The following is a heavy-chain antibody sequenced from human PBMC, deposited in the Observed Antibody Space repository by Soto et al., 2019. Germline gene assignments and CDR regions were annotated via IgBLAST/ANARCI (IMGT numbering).Heavy chain of an antibody. D-gene: IGHD3-10*01. CDR2: SRSKVNSYTT. J-gene: IGHJ4*02. CDR3: ARGDTKKTDYGSDFDY. Sequence: EVQLVESGGGLVQPGGSLRLSCAVSGFTFSDHSMDWVRQAPGKGLEWVGRSRSKVNSYTTEYAASVKGRFTFSRDDSKNSLSLQMNNLQTEATAVYYCARGDTKKTDYGSDFDYWGQGTRVTVSS. CDR1: GFTFSDHS. V-gene: IGHV3-72*01.